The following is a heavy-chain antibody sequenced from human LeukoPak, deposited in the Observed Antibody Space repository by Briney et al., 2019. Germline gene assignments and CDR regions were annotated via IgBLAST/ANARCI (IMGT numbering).Heavy chain of an antibody. CDR3: ARGPAAVHP. Sequence: SETLSLTCGVSGYSLTNHFWIWIRQPPGKGLEWIGEILHTGRTNYNPSFNSRVTISIDTSKNQFFLSLPSVTAADTAVYYCARGPAAVHPWGQGTLVTVSS. CDR2: ILHTGRT. CDR1: GYSLTNHF. V-gene: IGHV4-34*12. D-gene: IGHD6-13*01. J-gene: IGHJ5*02.